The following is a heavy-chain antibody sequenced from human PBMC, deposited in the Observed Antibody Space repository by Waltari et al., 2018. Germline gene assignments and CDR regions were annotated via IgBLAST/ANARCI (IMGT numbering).Heavy chain of an antibody. D-gene: IGHD5-18*01. CDR3: AKNYGGYNDAFDI. J-gene: IGHJ3*02. CDR1: GCSISSYY. V-gene: IGHV4-59*01. Sequence: QVQLQESGPGLVKPSETLSLTCTVSGCSISSYYWSWIRQSPGKGLEWIGSIYYSGSTNYNPSLKSRVTISVDTSKNQFSLKLSSVTAADTAVYYCAKNYGGYNDAFDIWGQGTMVTVSS. CDR2: IYYSGST.